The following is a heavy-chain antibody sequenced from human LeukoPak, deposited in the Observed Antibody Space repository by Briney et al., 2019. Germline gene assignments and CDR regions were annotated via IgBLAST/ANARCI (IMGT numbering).Heavy chain of an antibody. V-gene: IGHV3-23*01. CDR1: GYTFTSYG. Sequence: SCKASGYTFTSYGISWVRQAPGKGLEWVSFITTSGATTSYADSVKGRFTISRDNPRNTLYMQMNSLRDEDTALYYCAIMHGYYDGSGYWVQWGQGTLVTVSS. J-gene: IGHJ4*02. CDR3: AIMHGYYDGSGYWVQ. CDR2: ITTSGATT. D-gene: IGHD3-22*01.